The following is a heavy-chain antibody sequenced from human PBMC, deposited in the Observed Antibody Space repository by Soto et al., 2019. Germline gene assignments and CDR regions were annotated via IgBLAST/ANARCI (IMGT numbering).Heavy chain of an antibody. V-gene: IGHV3-30-3*01. CDR1: GFTFSSYA. J-gene: IGHJ6*02. Sequence: QVQLVESGGCVVQPGRSLRLSCAASGFTFSSYAMHWVRQAPGKGLEWVAVISYDGSNKYYADSVKGRFTISRDNSKNTLYLQMNSLRAEDTAVYYWARDHVVVAATFRASYYGMDVWGQGTTVTVSS. CDR3: ARDHVVVAATFRASYYGMDV. CDR2: ISYDGSNK. D-gene: IGHD2-15*01.